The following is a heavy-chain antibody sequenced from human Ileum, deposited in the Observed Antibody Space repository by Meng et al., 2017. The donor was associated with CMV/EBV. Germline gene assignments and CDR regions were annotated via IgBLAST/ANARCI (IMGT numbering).Heavy chain of an antibody. J-gene: IGHJ5*02. D-gene: IGHD6-19*01. CDR1: GFTFSSYS. V-gene: IGHV3-21*01. CDR3: ARRGHIAVAGTGTGWFDP. CDR2: ISSSSSYI. Sequence: GGSLRLSCAASGFTFSSYSMNWVRQAPGKGLEWVSSISSSSSYIYYADSVEGRFTISRDNAKNSLYLQMNSLRAEDTAVYYCARRGHIAVAGTGTGWFDPWGQGTLVTVSS.